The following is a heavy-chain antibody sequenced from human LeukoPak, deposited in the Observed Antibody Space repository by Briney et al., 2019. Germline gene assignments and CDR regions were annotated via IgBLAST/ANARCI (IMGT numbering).Heavy chain of an antibody. V-gene: IGHV5-51*01. CDR1: GSIFTSYW. CDR2: IYPGDSDT. D-gene: IGHD2-15*01. J-gene: IGHJ5*02. CDR3: AGQSGWSVVAAQNWFDP. Sequence: GASLQISCEGSGSIFTSYWIGWVRQLPGKGLEWMGIIYPGDSDTRYSPSFQGQVTISADKSISAAYLQWSSLKASDTAMYYCAGQSGWSVVAAQNWFDPWGQGTLVTVSS.